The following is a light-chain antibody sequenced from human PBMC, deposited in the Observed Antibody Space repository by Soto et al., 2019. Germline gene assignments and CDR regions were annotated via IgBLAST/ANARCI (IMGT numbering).Light chain of an antibody. CDR1: SSDVGGYNY. CDR3: SPYTGTYNFYYM. CDR2: EVN. Sequence: QSVLTQPPSSSGSPGQSVTISCTGTSSDVGGYNYVSWYQQHPGKAPKLMIYEVNKRPSGVPDRFSGSKSGNTASLTVSGLQAEDEADYYCSPYTGTYNFYYMFGSGTKVTVL. V-gene: IGLV2-8*01. J-gene: IGLJ1*01.